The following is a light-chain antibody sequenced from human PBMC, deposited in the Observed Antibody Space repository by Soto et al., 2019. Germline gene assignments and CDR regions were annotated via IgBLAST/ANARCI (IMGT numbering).Light chain of an antibody. CDR3: SSYTSRSTYV. J-gene: IGLJ1*01. Sequence: QSALTQPASVYGSPGQSITISCTGTSSDVGAYNSVSWYQQHPGKAPRLMIYEVSKRASGVSDRFSASKSGNTASLTISGLQPGDEADYHCSSYTSRSTYVFGTGTKLTVL. CDR2: EVS. V-gene: IGLV2-14*01. CDR1: SSDVGAYNS.